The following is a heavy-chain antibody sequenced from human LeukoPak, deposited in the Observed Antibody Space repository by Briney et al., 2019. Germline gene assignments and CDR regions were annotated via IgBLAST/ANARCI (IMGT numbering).Heavy chain of an antibody. CDR1: GGTFSSYA. CDR2: IIPIFGTA. J-gene: IGHJ4*02. D-gene: IGHD3-22*01. Sequence: SVKVSCKASGGTFSSYAISWVRQAPGQGLEWMGGIIPIFGTANYAQKLQGRVTITADESTSTAYMELSSLRSEDTAVYYCARVGMAYYYDSSGPRGFDYWGQGTLVTVSS. CDR3: ARVGMAYYYDSSGPRGFDY. V-gene: IGHV1-69*13.